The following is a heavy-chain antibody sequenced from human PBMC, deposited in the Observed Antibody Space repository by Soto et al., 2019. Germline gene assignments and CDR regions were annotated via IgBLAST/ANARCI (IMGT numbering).Heavy chain of an antibody. CDR3: AKSRTNYYYGSGSYYALFDY. J-gene: IGHJ4*02. D-gene: IGHD3-10*01. Sequence: GGSLRLSCAASGLTFSGYSMSWVRQAPGKGLEWVSAISGSGGSTYYADSVKGRFTISRDNSKNTLYLQMNSLRAEDTAVYYCAKSRTNYYYGSGSYYALFDYWGQGTLVTVSS. CDR1: GLTFSGYS. CDR2: ISGSGGST. V-gene: IGHV3-23*01.